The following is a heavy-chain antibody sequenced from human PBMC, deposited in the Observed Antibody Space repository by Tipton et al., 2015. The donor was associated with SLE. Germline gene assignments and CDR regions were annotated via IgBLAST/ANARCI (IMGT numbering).Heavy chain of an antibody. CDR1: GASISSFSYY. V-gene: IGHV4-61*01. CDR3: ARGWWFDP. D-gene: IGHD6-19*01. CDR2: INYSGST. J-gene: IGHJ5*02. Sequence: TLSLTCTVSGASISSFSYYWGWIRQPPGKGLEWIGYINYSGSTNYNPSLKSRVTISVDTSKNQFSLKLSSVTAADTAVYYCARGWWFDPWGQGTLVTVSS.